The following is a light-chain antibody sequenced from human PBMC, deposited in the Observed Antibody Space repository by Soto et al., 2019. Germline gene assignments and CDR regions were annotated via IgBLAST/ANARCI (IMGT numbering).Light chain of an antibody. CDR2: GAS. CDR3: QQYNNWPLT. J-gene: IGKJ4*01. CDR1: QSVSSSY. Sequence: EVVLTQSPGGLSLSPGERAALSCRASQSVSSSYLAWYQQKPGQAPRLLIYGASNRATGIPASFSGSGSGTEFTLTISSLQSEDFAVYYCQQYNNWPLTFGGGTKVDI. V-gene: IGKV3-15*01.